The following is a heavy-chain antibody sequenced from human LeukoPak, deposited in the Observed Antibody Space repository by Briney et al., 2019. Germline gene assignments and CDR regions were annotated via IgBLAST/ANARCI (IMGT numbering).Heavy chain of an antibody. V-gene: IGHV1-46*01. J-gene: IGHJ3*02. CDR1: GYTFTSYY. CDR2: INPSGGST. CDR3: AHSLPGHSLTYDTQGLGAFGI. Sequence: ASVKVSCKASGYTFTSYYMHWVRQAPGQGLEWMGIINPSGGSTSYAQKFQGRVTMTRDTSTSTVYMELSSLRSEDTAVYYCAHSLPGHSLTYDTQGLGAFGIWGQGTMVTVSS. D-gene: IGHD3-22*01.